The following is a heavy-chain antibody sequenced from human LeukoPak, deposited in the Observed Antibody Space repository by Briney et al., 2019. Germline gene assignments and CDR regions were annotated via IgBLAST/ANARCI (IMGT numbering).Heavy chain of an antibody. V-gene: IGHV3-23*01. J-gene: IGHJ5*02. CDR3: AKGSSGYFADL. CDR1: GFIFNNYC. D-gene: IGHD3-22*01. Sequence: PGGSLRLSCAASGFIFNNYCLIWVRQPPGKGLEWVSAISNDGGGTQYADFVEGRFTISRDNSENTLFLQMSSLRAEDTALYYCAKGSSGYFADLWGQGTLVTVSS. CDR2: ISNDGGGT.